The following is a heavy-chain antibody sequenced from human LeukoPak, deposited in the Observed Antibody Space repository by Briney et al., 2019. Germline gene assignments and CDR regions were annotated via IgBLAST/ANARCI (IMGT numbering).Heavy chain of an antibody. CDR3: ARHASVSGNRPRPLDY. CDR1: GGSISSSSYY. V-gene: IGHV4-39*01. J-gene: IGHJ4*02. D-gene: IGHD3-3*01. Sequence: NPSETLSLTCTVSGGSISSSSYYWGWVRQPPGKGLEWIANIYYSGSTYYSPSLRSRVTISVDTSKNQFSLKLTSVTAADTAVYYCARHASVSGNRPRPLDYWGQGSLVTVSS. CDR2: IYYSGST.